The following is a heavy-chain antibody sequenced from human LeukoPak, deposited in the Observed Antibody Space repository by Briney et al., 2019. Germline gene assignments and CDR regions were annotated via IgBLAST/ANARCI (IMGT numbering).Heavy chain of an antibody. CDR3: ARRRGGVLLWFGELLEED. Sequence: ASVKVSCKASGYTFTSYDINWVRQATGQGLEWMGRMNPNSGNTGYAQKFQGRVTMTRNTSISTAYMELSSLRSEDTAVYYCARRRGGVLLWFGELLEEDWGQGTLVTVSS. D-gene: IGHD3-10*01. CDR2: MNPNSGNT. CDR1: GYTFTSYD. J-gene: IGHJ4*02. V-gene: IGHV1-8*01.